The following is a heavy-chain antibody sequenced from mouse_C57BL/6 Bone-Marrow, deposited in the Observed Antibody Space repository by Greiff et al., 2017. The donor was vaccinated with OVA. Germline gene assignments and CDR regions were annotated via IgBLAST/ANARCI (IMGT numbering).Heavy chain of an antibody. Sequence: QVHVKQSGPGLVQPSQSLSITCTVSGFSLTSYGVHWVRQSPGKGLEWLGVIWRGGSTDYNAAFMSRLSITKENSKSQVFFKMNSLQADDTAIYYCAKIGITTRDWYFDVWGTGTTVTVSS. CDR1: GFSLTSYG. V-gene: IGHV2-5*01. J-gene: IGHJ1*03. CDR3: AKIGITTRDWYFDV. CDR2: IWRGGST. D-gene: IGHD1-1*01.